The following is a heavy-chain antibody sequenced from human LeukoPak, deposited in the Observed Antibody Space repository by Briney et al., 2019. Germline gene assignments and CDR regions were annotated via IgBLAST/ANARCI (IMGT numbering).Heavy chain of an antibody. CDR3: ARDSRYCSGGNCHLRFDY. D-gene: IGHD2-15*01. Sequence: SETLSLTCAVYGGSFSTYYWSWIRQPPGKGLEWVGEINHSGSTNYNPSLKSRVTISVDTSKNQFSLKLSSVTAADTAVYYCARDSRYCSGGNCHLRFDYWGQGILVTVSS. J-gene: IGHJ4*02. V-gene: IGHV4-34*01. CDR1: GGSFSTYY. CDR2: INHSGST.